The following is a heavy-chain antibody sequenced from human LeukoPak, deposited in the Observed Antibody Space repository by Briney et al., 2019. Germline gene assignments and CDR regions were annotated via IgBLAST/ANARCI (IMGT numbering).Heavy chain of an antibody. CDR2: ISRSRTTI. J-gene: IGHJ4*02. Sequence: GESLRLSCAASGFTLSSYNINWVRQAPGKGLEWVSYISRSRTTISYADSVKGRFTVSRDNARNSLYLRMNSLRAEDTAVYYCARDGMYSSGWYSDYWGQGTLVTVSS. CDR3: ARDGMYSSGWYSDY. V-gene: IGHV3-48*04. D-gene: IGHD6-19*01. CDR1: GFTLSSYN.